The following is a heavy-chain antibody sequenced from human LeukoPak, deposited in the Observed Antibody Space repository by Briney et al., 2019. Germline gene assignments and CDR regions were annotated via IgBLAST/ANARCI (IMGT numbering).Heavy chain of an antibody. D-gene: IGHD3-3*01. Sequence: ASVKVFCKASGYTFTSYAMNWVRQAPGQGLEWMGWINTNTGNPTYAQGFTGRFVFSLDTSVSTAYLQISSLKAEDTAVYYCARDRRSSPGYDFWSGYTYYYYYYGMDVWGQGTTVTVSS. J-gene: IGHJ6*02. CDR1: GYTFTSYA. V-gene: IGHV7-4-1*02. CDR3: ARDRRSSPGYDFWSGYTYYYYYYGMDV. CDR2: INTNTGNP.